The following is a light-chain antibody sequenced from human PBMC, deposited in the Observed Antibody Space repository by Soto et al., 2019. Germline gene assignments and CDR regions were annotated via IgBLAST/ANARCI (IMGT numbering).Light chain of an antibody. J-gene: IGLJ3*02. V-gene: IGLV1-51*01. CDR2: DNT. CDR3: ATWDSALSAGV. CDR1: SSNIGSRA. Sequence: QLVLTQPPSASGTPGQRVIISCSGSSSNIGSRAVSWYQQLPGMAPKLLIYDNTRRPLGIPDRFSGSKSGTSATLTITGLQTGDEADYYCATWDSALSAGVFGGGTKLTVL.